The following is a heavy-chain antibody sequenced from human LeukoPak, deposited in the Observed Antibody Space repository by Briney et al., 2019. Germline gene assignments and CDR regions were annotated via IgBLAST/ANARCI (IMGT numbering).Heavy chain of an antibody. CDR3: ARAGSSGYYLCVDY. Sequence: AGGSLRLSCAASGFTFSSYAMHWVRQAPGKGPEWVAVISYDGSKKYYADSVKGRFTISRDNSKNTLYLQMNSLRAEDTAVYYCARAGSSGYYLCVDYWGQGTLVTVSS. V-gene: IGHV3-30-3*01. D-gene: IGHD3-22*01. CDR1: GFTFSSYA. CDR2: ISYDGSKK. J-gene: IGHJ4*02.